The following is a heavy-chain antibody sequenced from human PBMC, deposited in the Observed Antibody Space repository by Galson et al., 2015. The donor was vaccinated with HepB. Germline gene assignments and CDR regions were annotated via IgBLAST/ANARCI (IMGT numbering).Heavy chain of an antibody. Sequence: SLRLSCAASGFTLSDHYMDWVRQAPGKGLEWVGRSNDKANSHTTEYAASVKGRFSISRDDSTNSLHLQMNSLKTEDTAVYYCARVVGGGIDHWGQGTLVTVSS. CDR3: ARVVGGGIDH. J-gene: IGHJ5*02. D-gene: IGHD3-16*01. CDR1: GFTLSDHY. V-gene: IGHV3-72*01. CDR2: SNDKANSHTT.